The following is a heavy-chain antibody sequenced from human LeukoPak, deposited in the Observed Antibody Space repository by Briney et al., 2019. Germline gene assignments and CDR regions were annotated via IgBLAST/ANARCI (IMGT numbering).Heavy chain of an antibody. CDR2: INSDGSST. CDR1: GFTFSSYW. J-gene: IGHJ6*04. V-gene: IGHV3-74*01. CDR3: ARELVPAYYYGMDV. Sequence: GGSLRLSCAASGFTFSSYWMHWVRQAPGKGLVWVLRINSDGSSTSYADSVKGRFTISRDNAKNTLYLQMNSLRAEDTAVYYCARELVPAYYYGMDVWGKGTTVTVSS.